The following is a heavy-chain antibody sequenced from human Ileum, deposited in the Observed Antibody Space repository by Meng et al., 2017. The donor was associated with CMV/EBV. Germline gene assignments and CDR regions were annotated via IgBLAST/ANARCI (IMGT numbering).Heavy chain of an antibody. V-gene: IGHV3-30*14. D-gene: IGHD5-24*01. CDR1: GLVFRNNY. Sequence: GESLKISCRGSGLVFRNNYLHWVRQTPGRGLEWLALASYEGDSKYYAVSVRGRFTISKDNSENTVVLEMNSLGPEDTAVYYCVRSPSILDAFDLWGQGTLVTVSS. CDR3: VRSPSILDAFDL. J-gene: IGHJ3*01. CDR2: ASYEGDSK.